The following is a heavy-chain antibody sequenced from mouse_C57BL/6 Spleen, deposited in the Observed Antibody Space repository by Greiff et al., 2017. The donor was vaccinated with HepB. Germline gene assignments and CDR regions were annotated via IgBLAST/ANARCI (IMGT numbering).Heavy chain of an antibody. CDR3: ARWDYDYYAMDY. Sequence: QVQLQQPGAGLVKPGASVKMSCKASGYTFTSYWITWVKQRPGQGLEWIGDIYPGSGSTNYNEKFKSKATLTVDTSSSTAYMQLSSLTSEDSAVYYCARWDYDYYAMDYWGQGTSVTVSS. V-gene: IGHV1-55*01. CDR1: GYTFTSYW. J-gene: IGHJ4*01. CDR2: IYPGSGST. D-gene: IGHD2-4*01.